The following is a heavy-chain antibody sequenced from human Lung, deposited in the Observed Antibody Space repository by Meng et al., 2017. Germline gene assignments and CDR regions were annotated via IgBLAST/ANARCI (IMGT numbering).Heavy chain of an antibody. CDR2: IRGDGGSI. CDR3: ARESGYFEY. CDR1: GFTFRIYW. Sequence: VRLGESGGGVVQAGGSLRLSCAASGFTFRIYWMHWVRQAPGKGLVWVSRIRGDGGSIVYEDSVKGRFTISRDNAKNTLFLQMNSLRAEDTAVYYCARESGYFEYWGQGILVTVSS. J-gene: IGHJ4*02. V-gene: IGHV3-74*03.